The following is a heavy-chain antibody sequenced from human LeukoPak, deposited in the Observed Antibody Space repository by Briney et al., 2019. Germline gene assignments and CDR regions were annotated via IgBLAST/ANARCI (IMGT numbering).Heavy chain of an antibody. Sequence: GGSLRLSCAVSGITLSNYDMTWVRQAPGKGLEWVAGISDSGGSTNYADSVKGRFTISRDNPKNTLYLQMNSLRAEDTAVYFCAKRGVVIRVILVGFHKEAYYFDSWGQGALVTVSS. CDR2: ISDSGGST. D-gene: IGHD3-22*01. J-gene: IGHJ4*02. CDR1: GITLSNYD. V-gene: IGHV3-23*01. CDR3: AKRGVVIRVILVGFHKEAYYFDS.